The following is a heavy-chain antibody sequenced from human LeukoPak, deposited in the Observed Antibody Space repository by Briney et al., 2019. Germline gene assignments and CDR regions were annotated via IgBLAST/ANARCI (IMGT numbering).Heavy chain of an antibody. CDR1: GYTFTGYY. J-gene: IGHJ4*02. Sequence: ASVKVACKASGYTFTGYYMHWVRQAPEQGLEWMGWINPNSGDTNYAQKFQGRVTMTRDTSISTAYMELSRLRSDDTAVYYCARSRRYYDFWSQGDFDYWGQGTLVTVSS. CDR2: INPNSGDT. D-gene: IGHD3-3*01. V-gene: IGHV1-2*02. CDR3: ARSRRYYDFWSQGDFDY.